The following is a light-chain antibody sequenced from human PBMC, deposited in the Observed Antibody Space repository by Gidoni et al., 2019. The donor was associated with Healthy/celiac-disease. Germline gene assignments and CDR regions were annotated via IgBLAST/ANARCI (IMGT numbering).Light chain of an antibody. CDR3: QQRSNWPPSLT. V-gene: IGKV3-11*01. J-gene: IGKJ4*01. CDR1: QSVSSY. Sequence: EIVLTQSPATLSLSPGERATPSCRASQSVSSYLAWYQQKPGQAPRLLIYDASNRATGIPARFSGSGSGTDFTLTISSLEPEDFAVYYCQQRSNWPPSLTFGGXTKVEIK. CDR2: DAS.